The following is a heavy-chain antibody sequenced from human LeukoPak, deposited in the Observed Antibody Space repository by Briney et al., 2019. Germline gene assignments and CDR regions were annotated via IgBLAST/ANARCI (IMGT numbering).Heavy chain of an antibody. CDR1: GGSISSTTYY. D-gene: IGHD3-16*01. CDR3: VRLNYVWGTYPSYYFDY. V-gene: IGHV4-39*01. CDR2: IYYSGST. Sequence: SETLSLTCTVSGGSISSTTYYWGWIRQPPGEGLERIGNIYYSGSTYYNPSLKSRVTISIDTSKNQFSLKLSSVTAADTAVYYCVRLNYVWGTYPSYYFDYWGQGTLVTVSS. J-gene: IGHJ4*02.